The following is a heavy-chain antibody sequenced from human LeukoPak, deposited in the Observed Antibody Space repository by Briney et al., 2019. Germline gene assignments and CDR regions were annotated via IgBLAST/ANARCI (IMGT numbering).Heavy chain of an antibody. CDR3: ARDSITMVRARSFYGMDV. J-gene: IGHJ6*02. V-gene: IGHV4-31*03. D-gene: IGHD3-10*01. CDR2: IYYSGST. CDR1: VGSISSGGYY. Sequence: SETLSLTCTVSVGSISSGGYYWSWIRQHPGKGLEWIGYIYYSGSTYYNPSLKSRVTISVDTSKNQFSLKQSSVTAADTAVYYCARDSITMVRARSFYGMDVWGQGTTVTVSS.